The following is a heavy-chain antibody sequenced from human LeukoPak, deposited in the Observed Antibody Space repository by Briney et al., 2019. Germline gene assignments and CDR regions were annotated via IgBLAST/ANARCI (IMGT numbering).Heavy chain of an antibody. V-gene: IGHV4-4*07. CDR3: ARGGFAHWVTAVGFDY. Sequence: PSETLSLTCIVSGSSISSYYWNWIRQPAGKGLEWIGRIYISGSTNYNPSLKSRVTISLDTSKNQFSLKLSSVTAADTAVYYCARGGFAHWVTAVGFDYWGQGTLVTVSS. CDR1: GSSISSYY. D-gene: IGHD2-21*02. CDR2: IYISGST. J-gene: IGHJ4*02.